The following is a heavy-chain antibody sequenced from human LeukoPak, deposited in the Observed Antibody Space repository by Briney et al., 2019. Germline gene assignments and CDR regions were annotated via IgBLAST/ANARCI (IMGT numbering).Heavy chain of an antibody. CDR1: GYTFTSYD. V-gene: IGHV1-2*04. CDR2: INPNSGGT. D-gene: IGHD3-10*01. J-gene: IGHJ3*02. CDR3: ARGKGATGHAFDI. Sequence: GASVKVSCKASGYTFTSYDINWVRQAPGQGLEWMGWINPNSGGTNYAQKFQGWVTMTRDTSISTAYMELSRLRSDDTAVYYCARGKGATGHAFDIWGQGTMVTVSS.